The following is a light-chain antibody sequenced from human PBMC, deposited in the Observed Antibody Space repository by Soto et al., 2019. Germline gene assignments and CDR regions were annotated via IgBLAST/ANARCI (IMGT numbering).Light chain of an antibody. CDR1: ESVRSSY. V-gene: IGKV3-15*01. Sequence: EIVLTQSPDTLSLSPGERATXXXXXXESVRSSYLAWYQQKPGQAPRLLIYGAATRATGIPARFSGSGSGTEFTLTISSLQSEDFAVYFCQQYNNWPPVTFGPGTKVDI. CDR3: QQYNNWPPVT. CDR2: GAA. J-gene: IGKJ3*01.